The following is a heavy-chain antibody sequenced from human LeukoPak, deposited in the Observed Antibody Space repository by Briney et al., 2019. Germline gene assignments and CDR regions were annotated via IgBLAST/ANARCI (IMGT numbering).Heavy chain of an antibody. D-gene: IGHD7-27*01. V-gene: IGHV3-30*02. Sequence: GGSLRLSCAASGFTFSSYGMHWVRQAPGKGLEWVAFIRYDGSNKYYADSVKGRFTISGDNSKNTLYLQMNSLRAEDTAVYYCAKGGDRYYYYYYMDVWGKGTTVTVSS. CDR1: GFTFSSYG. J-gene: IGHJ6*03. CDR2: IRYDGSNK. CDR3: AKGGDRYYYYYYMDV.